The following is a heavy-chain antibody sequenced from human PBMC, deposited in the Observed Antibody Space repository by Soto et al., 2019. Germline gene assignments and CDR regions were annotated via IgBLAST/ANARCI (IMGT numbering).Heavy chain of an antibody. Sequence: QITLKESGPTLVKPTQTLTLTCNVSGVSLSTGGVGVGWIRQPPGKALEWLALIYWDDDQRSSPSLKSRLTITKDTSKNPVVLTMTTMAPEDTATYCCAPMRAAKFAYWGQGTLVTVSS. CDR1: GVSLSTGGVG. V-gene: IGHV2-5*02. J-gene: IGHJ4*02. D-gene: IGHD2-15*01. CDR2: IYWDDDQ. CDR3: APMRAAKFAY.